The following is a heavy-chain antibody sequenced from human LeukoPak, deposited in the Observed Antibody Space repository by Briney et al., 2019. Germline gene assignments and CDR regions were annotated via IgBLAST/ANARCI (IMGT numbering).Heavy chain of an antibody. V-gene: IGHV1-18*01. D-gene: IGHD2-2*02. CDR1: GYTFTSYG. Sequence: ASVKVSCKASGYTFTSYGISWVRQAPGQGLEWMGWISAYNGNTNYAQKFQGRVTMTTDTPTSTAYMELRSLRSDDTAVYYCARLRYCSSTSCYTFDYWGQGTLVTVSS. CDR3: ARLRYCSSTSCYTFDY. J-gene: IGHJ4*02. CDR2: ISAYNGNT.